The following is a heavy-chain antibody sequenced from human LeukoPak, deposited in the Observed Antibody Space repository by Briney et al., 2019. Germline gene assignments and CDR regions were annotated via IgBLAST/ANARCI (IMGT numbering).Heavy chain of an antibody. Sequence: GRSLRLSCAASGFIFSSYGMHWVRQAPGKGLEWVAVIWYDGDNKYYADSVKGRFTISRDNSKNTMYLQMNSLRAEDTAVYYCARDSYYHDSSGYYKVYWGQGTLITVSS. V-gene: IGHV3-33*08. CDR1: GFIFSSYG. D-gene: IGHD3-22*01. CDR2: IWYDGDNK. J-gene: IGHJ4*02. CDR3: ARDSYYHDSSGYYKVY.